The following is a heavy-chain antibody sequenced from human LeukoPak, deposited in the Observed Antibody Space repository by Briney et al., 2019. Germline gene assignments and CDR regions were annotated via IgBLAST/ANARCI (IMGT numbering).Heavy chain of an antibody. CDR1: GFTVSSNY. CDR2: IYSDGST. Sequence: GGSLRLSCAASGFTVSSNYMSWVRQAPGKGLEWVSVIYSDGSTFYSDSVKGRFIIFRDNSKNTLYLQMNSLRAEDTAVYYCTRDQTPYYWGQGTLVTVSS. V-gene: IGHV3-53*01. CDR3: TRDQTPYY. J-gene: IGHJ4*02.